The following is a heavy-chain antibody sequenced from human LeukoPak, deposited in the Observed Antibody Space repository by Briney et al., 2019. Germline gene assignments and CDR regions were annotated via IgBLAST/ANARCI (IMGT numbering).Heavy chain of an antibody. CDR2: ISSSSNYI. J-gene: IGHJ3*02. CDR3: ARDVGASAPAAFDI. Sequence: GGSLRLSCAASGFTFSTYNMNWVRQAPGKWLEWVSSISSSSNYIYYADSVKGRFTISRDNAKNSLYLQMNSLRVEDTDVYYCARDVGASAPAAFDIWGQGTMVTVSS. V-gene: IGHV3-21*01. D-gene: IGHD1-26*01. CDR1: GFTFSTYN.